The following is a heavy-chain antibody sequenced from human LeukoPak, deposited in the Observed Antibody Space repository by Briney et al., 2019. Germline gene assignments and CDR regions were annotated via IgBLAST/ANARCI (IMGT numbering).Heavy chain of an antibody. V-gene: IGHV4-4*02. CDR2: IYHSGST. CDR3: ASGRITMVRGVIITGWFDP. J-gene: IGHJ5*02. Sequence: SGTLSLTCAVSGGSISSSNWWSWVRQPPGKGLEWIGEIYHSGSTNYNPSFKSRVTISVDKSKNQFSLKLSSVTAADTAVYYCASGRITMVRGVIITGWFDPWGQGTLVTVSS. CDR1: GGSISSSNW. D-gene: IGHD3-10*01.